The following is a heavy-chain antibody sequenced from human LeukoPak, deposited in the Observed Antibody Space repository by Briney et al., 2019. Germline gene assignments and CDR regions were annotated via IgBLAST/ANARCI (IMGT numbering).Heavy chain of an antibody. J-gene: IGHJ6*03. D-gene: IGHD6-19*01. Sequence: SETLSLTCTVSGGSISSGSYYWSWIRQPAGKGLEWIGRIYTSGSTNYNPSLKSRVTISVDTSKNQFSLKLSSVTAADTAVYYCARVGGGEGVAGGRYRYYYYYMDVWGKGTTVTVSS. CDR1: GGSISSGSYY. CDR2: IYTSGST. CDR3: ARVGGGEGVAGGRYRYYYYYMDV. V-gene: IGHV4-61*02.